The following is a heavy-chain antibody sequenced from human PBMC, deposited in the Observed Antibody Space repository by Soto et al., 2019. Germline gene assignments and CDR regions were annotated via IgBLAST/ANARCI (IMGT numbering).Heavy chain of an antibody. J-gene: IGHJ5*02. Sequence: SETLSLTCTVSGGSISSGGYYWSWIRQHPGKGLEWIGYIYYSGSTYYNPSLKSRVTISVDTSKNQFSLYLQMNSLRVEDTAVYYCARVYDILTSAWLDPWGQGTLVTVSS. V-gene: IGHV4-31*03. CDR1: GGSISSGGYY. CDR3: ARVYDILTSAWLDP. D-gene: IGHD3-9*01. CDR2: IYYSGST.